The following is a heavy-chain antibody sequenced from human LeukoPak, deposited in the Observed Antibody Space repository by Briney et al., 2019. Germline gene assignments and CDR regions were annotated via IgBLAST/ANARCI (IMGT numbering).Heavy chain of an antibody. V-gene: IGHV3-23*01. CDR1: GFTFSSYA. Sequence: PGGSLRLSCAASGFTFSSYAMSWVRQAPGKGLEWVSAISGSGGSTYYADSVKGRFTISRDNSKNTLYLQMNSLRAEDTAVYYCGKSRGYCSCGSCYSKQFDYWGQGTLVTVSS. CDR2: ISGSGGST. J-gene: IGHJ4*02. CDR3: GKSRGYCSCGSCYSKQFDY. D-gene: IGHD2-15*01.